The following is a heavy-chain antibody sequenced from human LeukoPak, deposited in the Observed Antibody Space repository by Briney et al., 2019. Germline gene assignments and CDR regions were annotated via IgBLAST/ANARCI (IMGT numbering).Heavy chain of an antibody. CDR1: GGSISSYS. CDR3: ASKRIYGDGYFQH. J-gene: IGHJ1*01. Sequence: PSETLSLTCTVSGGSISSYSWSWIRQPPGKGLEWIGYIYYSGSTNYNPSLKSRVTISVDTSKNQFSLKLSSVTAADTAVYYCASKRIYGDGYFQHWGQGTLVTVSS. D-gene: IGHD4-17*01. CDR2: IYYSGST. V-gene: IGHV4-59*01.